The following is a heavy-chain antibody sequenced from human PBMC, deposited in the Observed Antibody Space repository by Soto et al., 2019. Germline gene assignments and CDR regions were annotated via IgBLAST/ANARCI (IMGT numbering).Heavy chain of an antibody. V-gene: IGHV4-38-2*02. Sequence: SETLSLTCAVSGYSITRGYYWAWIRQPPGKGLEWIGSMYNSGGTNYNPSLKSRLTMSADTSKNQFSLKLSSVTAADTAVYHCARESSGGNFDFDIWGQGTMVTVSS. J-gene: IGHJ3*02. D-gene: IGHD2-21*02. CDR3: ARESSGGNFDFDI. CDR1: GYSITRGYY. CDR2: MYNSGGT.